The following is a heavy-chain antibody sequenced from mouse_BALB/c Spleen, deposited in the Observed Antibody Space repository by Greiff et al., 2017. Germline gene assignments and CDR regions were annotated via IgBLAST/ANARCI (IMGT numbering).Heavy chain of an antibody. CDR3: AREGRGTGEWYFDV. CDR1: GYSITSDYA. CDR2: ISYSGST. D-gene: IGHD3-3*01. Sequence: EVQRVESGPGLVKPSQSLSLTCTVTGYSITSDYAWYWIRQFPGNKLGWRGYISYSGSTSYNPSLKSRISITRDTSKNQFFLQLNSVTTEDTATYYCAREGRGTGEWYFDVWGAGTTVTVSS. V-gene: IGHV3-2*02. J-gene: IGHJ1*01.